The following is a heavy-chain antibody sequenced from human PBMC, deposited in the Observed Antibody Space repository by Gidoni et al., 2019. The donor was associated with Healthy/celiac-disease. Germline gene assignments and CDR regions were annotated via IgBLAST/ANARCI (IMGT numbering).Heavy chain of an antibody. CDR2: INHSGST. Sequence: QVQLQQWGAGLLKPSETLSLTCAVYGGSFSGYYWSWIRQPPGKGLEWIGEINHSGSTNYNPSLKSRVTISVDTSKNQFSLKLSSVTAADTAVYYCARAHGSIVGATLRWFDPWGQGTLVTVSS. CDR1: GGSFSGYY. J-gene: IGHJ5*02. V-gene: IGHV4-34*01. D-gene: IGHD1-26*01. CDR3: ARAHGSIVGATLRWFDP.